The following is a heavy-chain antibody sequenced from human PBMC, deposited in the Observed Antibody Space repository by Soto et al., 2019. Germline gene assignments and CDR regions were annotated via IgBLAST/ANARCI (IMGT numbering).Heavy chain of an antibody. D-gene: IGHD2-21*02. Sequence: GGSLRLCCAASGFTFSSYAMIWVRQAPGKGLEWVSAISGSGGSTYYADSVKGRFTISRDNSKNTLYLQMNSLRAEDTAVYYCAKPMFVTAITQRYYSDYSGPGLLLTVS. CDR1: GFTFSSYA. J-gene: IGHJ4*02. CDR3: AKPMFVTAITQRYYSDY. CDR2: ISGSGGST. V-gene: IGHV3-23*01.